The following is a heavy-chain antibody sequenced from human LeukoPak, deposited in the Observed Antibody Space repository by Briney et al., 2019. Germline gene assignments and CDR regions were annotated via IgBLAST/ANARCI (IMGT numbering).Heavy chain of an antibody. D-gene: IGHD1-1*01. CDR3: ARGYDSSDY. CDR1: GGSISSSNW. Sequence: ETLSLTCAVSGGSISSSNWWSWVRPPPGKGLEWVSVIYSGGSTYYADSVKGRFTISRDNSKHTLYLQMNSLRAEDTAVYYCARGYDSSDYWGQGTLVTASS. CDR2: IYSGGST. V-gene: IGHV3-53*01. J-gene: IGHJ4*02.